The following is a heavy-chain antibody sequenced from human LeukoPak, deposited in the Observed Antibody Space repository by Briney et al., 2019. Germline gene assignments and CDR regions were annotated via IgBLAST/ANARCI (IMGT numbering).Heavy chain of an antibody. Sequence: PPETLSLTCTVSGGSVSSGSYYWSWIRQPPGKGLEWIGYIYYSGSTNYNPSLKSRVTISVDTSKNQFSLKLSSVTAADTAVYYCARLKYSSGWLGGTYYFDYWGQGTLVTVSS. D-gene: IGHD6-19*01. CDR3: ARLKYSSGWLGGTYYFDY. J-gene: IGHJ4*02. CDR2: IYYSGST. V-gene: IGHV4-61*01. CDR1: GGSVSSGSYY.